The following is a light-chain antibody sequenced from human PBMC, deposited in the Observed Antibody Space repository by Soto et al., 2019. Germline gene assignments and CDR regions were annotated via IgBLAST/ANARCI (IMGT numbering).Light chain of an antibody. CDR1: QSVSSSY. J-gene: IGKJ1*01. CDR3: QQYGSPTWT. Sequence: EIVLTQSPGTLSLSPGERATLSCRASQSVSSSYLAWYQQKPGQAPRLLIYGASSRATGIPDRFSGSGSGTDFTLTISSLEPEDFAVYYCQQYGSPTWTFGQGTKV. CDR2: GAS. V-gene: IGKV3-20*01.